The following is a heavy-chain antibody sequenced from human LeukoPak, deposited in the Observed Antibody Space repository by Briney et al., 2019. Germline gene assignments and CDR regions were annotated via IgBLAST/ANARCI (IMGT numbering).Heavy chain of an antibody. CDR2: INQDGSVK. CDR3: ARDPGFSSFDY. CDR1: GFTFSDYW. V-gene: IGHV3-7*01. D-gene: IGHD3-3*02. Sequence: GSLRLSCAVSGFTFSDYWVTWVRQNPGKGLEFVANINQDGSVKNYVDSVKGRFTISRDNAKNSLYLQMSSLGVDDTATYYCARDPGFSSFDYWGQGALVTVSS. J-gene: IGHJ4*02.